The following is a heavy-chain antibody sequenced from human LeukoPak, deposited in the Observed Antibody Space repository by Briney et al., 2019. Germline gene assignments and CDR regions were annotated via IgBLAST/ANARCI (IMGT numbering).Heavy chain of an antibody. CDR2: IYYSGST. D-gene: IGHD6-19*01. V-gene: IGHV4-39*01. CDR1: GGSISSSSYY. Sequence: SETLSLTCTVSGGSISSSSYYWGWIRQPAGKGLEWIGSIYYSGSTYYNPSLKSRVTISVDTSKNQFSLKLSSVTAADTAVYYCAGRIAVAGTSYFDYWGQGTLVTVSS. CDR3: AGRIAVAGTSYFDY. J-gene: IGHJ4*02.